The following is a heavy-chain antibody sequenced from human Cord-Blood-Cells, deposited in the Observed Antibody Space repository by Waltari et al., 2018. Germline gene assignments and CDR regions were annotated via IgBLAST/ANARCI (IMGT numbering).Heavy chain of an antibody. J-gene: IGHJ6*03. CDR1: GFTFSSYG. CDR2: ISYDGSNK. CDR3: AKDSDSSSSWGTYYYYYYMDV. D-gene: IGHD6-6*01. V-gene: IGHV3-30*18. Sequence: QVQLVESGGGVVQPGRSLRLSCAASGFTFSSYGMHWVRQAPGKGLEWVAVISYDGSNKYYADSVKGRFTISRDNSKNTLYLQMNSLRAEDTAVYYCAKDSDSSSSWGTYYYYYYMDVWGKGTTVTVSS.